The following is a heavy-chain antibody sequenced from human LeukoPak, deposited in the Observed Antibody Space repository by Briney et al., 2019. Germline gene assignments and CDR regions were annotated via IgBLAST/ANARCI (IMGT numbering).Heavy chain of an antibody. D-gene: IGHD3-10*01. CDR2: NYYSGSA. J-gene: IGHJ4*02. Sequence: SETLSLTCTVSGGFISSYYWSWIRQPPGKGLEWIGFNYYSGSANYNPSLKSRVTISVDTSKNQFSLNLSSVTAADTAVYYCARGETSFDYWGQGALVTVSS. CDR1: GGFISSYY. CDR3: ARGETSFDY. V-gene: IGHV4-59*08.